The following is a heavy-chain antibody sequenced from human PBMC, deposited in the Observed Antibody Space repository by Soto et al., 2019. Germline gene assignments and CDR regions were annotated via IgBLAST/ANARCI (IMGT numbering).Heavy chain of an antibody. V-gene: IGHV3-23*01. CDR3: AKWGYYDSSGSDPIDY. J-gene: IGHJ4*02. D-gene: IGHD3-22*01. CDR2: ISGSGGST. CDR1: GFTFSSYA. Sequence: PGGSLRVSCAASGFTFSSYAMSWVRQAPGKGLEWVSAISGSGGSTYCADSVKGRFTISRDNSKNTLYLQMNSLRAEDTAVYYCAKWGYYDSSGSDPIDYWGQGTLVTVSS.